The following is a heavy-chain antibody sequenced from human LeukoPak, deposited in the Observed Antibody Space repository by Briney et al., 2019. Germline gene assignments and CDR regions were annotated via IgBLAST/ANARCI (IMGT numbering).Heavy chain of an antibody. V-gene: IGHV3-7*03. CDR1: GFTFSNYW. J-gene: IGHJ4*02. Sequence: GGSLRLSCAASGFTFSNYWMSWVRQAPGKGLEWVANINPDGSGKYYVDSVKGRFTISRDNAKNSLYLQMSSLRVEDTAVYYCAKDYRGSGEVGETGPLDYWGQGTLVTVSS. CDR3: AKDYRGSGEVGETGPLDY. CDR2: INPDGSGK. D-gene: IGHD1-14*01.